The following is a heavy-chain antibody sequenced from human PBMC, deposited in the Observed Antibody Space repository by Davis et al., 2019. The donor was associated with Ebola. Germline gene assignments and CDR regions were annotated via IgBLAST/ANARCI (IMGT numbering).Heavy chain of an antibody. CDR1: GGSISSGGYY. Sequence: SETLSLTCTVSGGSISSGGYYWTWIRQRPGKGLEWIGNIYDSQTTYYNPSLKSRLTILLDASTNHFSLRLNSVTAADTAVYYCARVDYDFWSGCVDYWGQGTLVTVSS. D-gene: IGHD3-3*01. V-gene: IGHV4-31*03. CDR2: IYDSQTT. CDR3: ARVDYDFWSGCVDY. J-gene: IGHJ4*02.